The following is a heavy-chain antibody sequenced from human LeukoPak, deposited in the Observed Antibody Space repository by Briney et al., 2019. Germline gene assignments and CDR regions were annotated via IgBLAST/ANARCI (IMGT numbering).Heavy chain of an antibody. CDR2: IKHDGSEK. V-gene: IGHV3-7*01. D-gene: IGHD6-13*01. CDR3: ARGSGSSWFDY. J-gene: IGHJ4*02. Sequence: GGSLRLSCAASGFTFSDYWMSWVRQAPGKGLEWVANIKHDGSEKYYVDSVKGRFTISRDNAKNSLYLQMNSLRAEDTAVYYCARGSGSSWFDYWGQGTLVTVSS. CDR1: GFTFSDYW.